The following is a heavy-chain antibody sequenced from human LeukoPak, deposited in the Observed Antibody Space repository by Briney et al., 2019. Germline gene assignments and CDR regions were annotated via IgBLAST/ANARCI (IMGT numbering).Heavy chain of an antibody. J-gene: IGHJ4*02. Sequence: GGSLRLSCAASGFTFSDHYMDWVRQAPGKGLEWVGRTRNKANSYTTEYAASVKGRFTISRDDSKNSLYLQMNSLKNEDTAVYYCARDFDSSGYYYEDWGQGTLVTVSS. CDR3: ARDFDSSGYYYED. CDR2: TRNKANSYTT. V-gene: IGHV3-72*01. CDR1: GFTFSDHY. D-gene: IGHD3-22*01.